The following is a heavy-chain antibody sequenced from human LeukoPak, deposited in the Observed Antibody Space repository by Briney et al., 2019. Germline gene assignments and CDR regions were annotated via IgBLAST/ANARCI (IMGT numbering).Heavy chain of an antibody. D-gene: IGHD3-16*02. J-gene: IGHJ4*02. Sequence: SETLSLTCTVSGGSISSSSYYWGWIRQPPGKGLEWIGSIYYSGSTYYNPSLKSRVTISVDTSKNQFSLKLSSVTAADTAVYYCARHPRGYTPDYWGQGTLVTVSS. CDR2: IYYSGST. V-gene: IGHV4-39*07. CDR1: GGSISSSSYY. CDR3: ARHPRGYTPDY.